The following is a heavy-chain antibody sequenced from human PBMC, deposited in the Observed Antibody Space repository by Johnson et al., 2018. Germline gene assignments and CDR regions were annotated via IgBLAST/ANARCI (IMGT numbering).Heavy chain of an antibody. V-gene: IGHV1-46*01. D-gene: IGHD3-16*01. CDR3: ARGRGGAYYYAMDV. CDR1: GYTFTHYF. CDR2: INPSTGVT. J-gene: IGHJ6*02. Sequence: QVQLVESGAEVTKPGASVKVSCKASGYTFTHYFMHWVRQAPGQGLEWVGIINPSTGVTNNAQRFYDRVTMTSDTSTGTVYMGVRSLRSEDTAVYYWARGRGGAYYYAMDVWGQGTTVTVSS.